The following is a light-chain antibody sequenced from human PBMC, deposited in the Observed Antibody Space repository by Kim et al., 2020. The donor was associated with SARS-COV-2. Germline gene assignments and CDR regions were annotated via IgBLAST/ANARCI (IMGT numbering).Light chain of an antibody. V-gene: IGLV3-19*01. CDR1: SLRTYY. J-gene: IGLJ3*02. CDR2: GKN. CDR3: NSRDSNTHQWV. Sequence: ALGQTVRITCQGDSLRTYYGSWYQQKPGQAPLLVFYGKNNRPSGIPDRFSGSSSGNTASLTITGAQAEDEADYYCNSRDSNTHQWVFDGGTQLTVL.